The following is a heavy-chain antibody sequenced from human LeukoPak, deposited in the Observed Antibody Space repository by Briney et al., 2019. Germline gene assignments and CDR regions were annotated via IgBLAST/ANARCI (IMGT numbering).Heavy chain of an antibody. D-gene: IGHD3-22*01. CDR3: ARDVGLILTSYYFDY. J-gene: IGHJ4*02. CDR1: EFTFSTYG. CDR2: ISYDGSNK. Sequence: TGGSLRLSCAASEFTFSTYGVSWVRQAPGKGLEWVAVISYDGSNKYYADSVKGRFTISRDNSKNTLYLQMNSLRAEDTAVYYCARDVGLILTSYYFDYWGQGTLVTVSS. V-gene: IGHV3-30*03.